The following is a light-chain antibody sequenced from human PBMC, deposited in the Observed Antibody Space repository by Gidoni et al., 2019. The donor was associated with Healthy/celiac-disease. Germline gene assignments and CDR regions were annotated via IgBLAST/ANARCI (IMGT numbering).Light chain of an antibody. CDR2: GAS. CDR1: QSVSSSY. J-gene: IGKJ3*01. V-gene: IGKV3-20*01. Sequence: IALTQSPGTLSLSPGERATLSCRASQSVSSSYLAWYQQKPGQAPRLLIYGASSRATGIPDRFSGSGSGTDFTLTISRLEPEDFAGYYCQQYGSSRTFGPGTKVDIK. CDR3: QQYGSSRT.